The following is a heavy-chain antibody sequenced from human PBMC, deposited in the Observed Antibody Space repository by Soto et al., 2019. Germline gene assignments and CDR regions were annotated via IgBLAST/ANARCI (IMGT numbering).Heavy chain of an antibody. CDR1: VFTFISYA. J-gene: IGHJ5*02. CDR3: AKIPAMEQWLPMGRFDP. V-gene: IGHV3-23*01. D-gene: IGHD6-19*01. CDR2: ISGSGGST. Sequence: PGWSLRLACASSVFTFISYAMRWVRQAPGKGLEWVSAISGSGGSTYYADSVKGRFTISRDNSKNTLYLQMNSLRAEDTAVYYCAKIPAMEQWLPMGRFDPWGQGTLVTVSS.